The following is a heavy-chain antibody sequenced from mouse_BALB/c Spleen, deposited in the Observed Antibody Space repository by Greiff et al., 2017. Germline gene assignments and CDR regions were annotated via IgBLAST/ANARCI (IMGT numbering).Heavy chain of an antibody. V-gene: IGHV3-2*02. CDR3: AIYDGGAMDY. D-gene: IGHD2-12*01. CDR1: GYSITSDYA. CDR2: ISYSGST. Sequence: EVQLQESGPGLVKPSQSLSLTCTVTGYSITSDYAWNWIRQFPGNKLEWMGYISYSGSTSYNPSLKSRISITRDTSKNQFFLQLNSVTTEDTATYYCAIYDGGAMDYWGQGTSVTVSS. J-gene: IGHJ4*01.